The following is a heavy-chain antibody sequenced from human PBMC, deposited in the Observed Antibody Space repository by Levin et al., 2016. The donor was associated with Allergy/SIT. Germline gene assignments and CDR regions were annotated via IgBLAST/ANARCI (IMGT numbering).Heavy chain of an antibody. Sequence: WIRQPPGKGLEWVGRVKTKTDGGTTDYAAPVKGRFTISRDDSKNTLYLQMNSLKTEDTAVYYCTTDLLYMSTYYYDSKLHPSGFFDIWGQGTMVTVSS. V-gene: IGHV3-15*01. J-gene: IGHJ3*02. CDR2: VKTKTDGGTT. CDR3: TTDLLYMSTYYYDSKLHPSGFFDI. D-gene: IGHD3-22*01.